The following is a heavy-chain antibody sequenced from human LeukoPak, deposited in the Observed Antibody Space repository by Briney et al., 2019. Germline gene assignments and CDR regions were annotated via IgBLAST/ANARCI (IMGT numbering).Heavy chain of an antibody. D-gene: IGHD6-19*01. V-gene: IGHV3-21*04. J-gene: IGHJ4*02. CDR2: ISSSSSYI. Sequence: GGSLRLSCAASGFTFSSYSMNWVRQAPGKGLEWVSSISSSSSYIYYADSVKGRFTISRDNAKNSLYLQMNSLRAEDTAVYYCASAYFYSSGWTNFDYWGQGTLVTVSS. CDR3: ASAYFYSSGWTNFDY. CDR1: GFTFSSYS.